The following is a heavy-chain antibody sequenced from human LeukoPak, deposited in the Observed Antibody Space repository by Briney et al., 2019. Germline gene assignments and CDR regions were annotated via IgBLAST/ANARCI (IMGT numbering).Heavy chain of an antibody. V-gene: IGHV4-59*01. CDR3: ARGYYGDQVEVFDY. CDR2: IYYSGST. CDR1: GGSISSYY. J-gene: IGHJ4*02. Sequence: SETLSLTCTVSGGSISSYYWSWIRQPPGKGLEWIGYIYYSGSTNYKPSLKSRVTISVDTSKNQFSLKLRSVTAADTAVYYCARGYYGDQVEVFDYWGQGTLVTVSS. D-gene: IGHD4-17*01.